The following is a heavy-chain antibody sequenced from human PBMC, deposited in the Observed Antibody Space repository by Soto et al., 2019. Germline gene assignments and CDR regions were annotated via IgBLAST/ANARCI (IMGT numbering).Heavy chain of an antibody. CDR3: ASTLRRSYYYYGMDV. Sequence: QLQLQESGSGLVKPSQTLSLTCAVSGGSISSGGYSWSWIRQPPGKGLEWIGYIYHSGSTYYNPYLKSRVTISVDRSKNQFSLKLSSVTAAYTAVYYCASTLRRSYYYYGMDVWGQGTTVTVSS. D-gene: IGHD2-15*01. CDR1: GGSISSGGYS. J-gene: IGHJ6*02. CDR2: IYHSGST. V-gene: IGHV4-30-2*01.